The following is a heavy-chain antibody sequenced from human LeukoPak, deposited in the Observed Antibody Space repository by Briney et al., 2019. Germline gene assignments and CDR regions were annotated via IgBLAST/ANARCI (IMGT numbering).Heavy chain of an antibody. CDR3: ARATPYYDILTGYPPYYFDY. CDR2: IIPIFGTA. CDR1: GGTFSSYA. V-gene: IGHV1-69*05. Sequence: ASVKVSCKASGGTFSSYAISWVRQAPGQGLEWMGGIIPIFGTANYAQKFQGRVTITTDESTSTAYMELSSLRSEDTAVYYCARATPYYDILTGYPPYYFDYWGQGTLVTVSS. J-gene: IGHJ4*02. D-gene: IGHD3-9*01.